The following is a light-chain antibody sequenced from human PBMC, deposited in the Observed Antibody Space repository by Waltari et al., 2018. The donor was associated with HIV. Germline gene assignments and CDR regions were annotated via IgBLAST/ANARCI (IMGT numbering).Light chain of an antibody. Sequence: IVLTQPPLSSPVTLGQPASISCRSSQTLVHDDGRTYLSWLHQRPGQPPRLLIYKVSDRFSGVPDRCSGSGAKTEFTLKITSIEPDDVGVFYCMQTTQFPYTFGQGTKLEI. J-gene: IGKJ2*01. V-gene: IGKV2-24*01. CDR3: MQTTQFPYT. CDR1: QTLVHDDGRTY. CDR2: KVS.